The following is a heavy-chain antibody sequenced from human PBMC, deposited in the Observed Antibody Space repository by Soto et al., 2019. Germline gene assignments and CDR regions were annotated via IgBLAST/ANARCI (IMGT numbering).Heavy chain of an antibody. V-gene: IGHV3-30-3*01. CDR2: ISYDGSNK. J-gene: IGHJ4*02. Sequence: PGGSLRLSCAASGFTFSSYAMHWVRQAPGKGLEWVAVISYDGSNKYYADSVKGRFTISRDNSKNTLYLQMNSLRAEDTAVYYCARDASGSHFDYWGQGTLVTVSS. CDR1: GFTFSSYA. D-gene: IGHD1-26*01. CDR3: ARDASGSHFDY.